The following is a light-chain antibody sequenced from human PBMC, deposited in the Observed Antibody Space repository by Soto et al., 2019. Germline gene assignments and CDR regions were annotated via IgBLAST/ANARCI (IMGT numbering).Light chain of an antibody. CDR3: QQYYSFPLT. CDR1: QSISGY. Sequence: GDRVTITCRASQSISGYLNWYQKKSGQAPKLLMYAASTLQSGVPSRFSGSGSGTDSTLTISCLQSEDFATYYCQQYYSFPLTFGQGTKVDIK. CDR2: AAS. V-gene: IGKV1-39*01. J-gene: IGKJ1*01.